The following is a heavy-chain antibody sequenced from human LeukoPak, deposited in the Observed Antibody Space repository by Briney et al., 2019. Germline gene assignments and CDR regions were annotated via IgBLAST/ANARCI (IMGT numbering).Heavy chain of an antibody. CDR2: IYYSGST. CDR1: GGSISSGGHY. V-gene: IGHV4-31*03. D-gene: IGHD4-17*01. J-gene: IGHJ6*02. Sequence: PSQTLSLTCTVSGGSISSGGHYWSWIRQHPGKGLEWIGYIYYSGSTYYNPSLKSRVTISVDTSKNQFSLKLSSVTAADTAVYYCARDITVTTFGYYYGMDVWGQGTTVTVSS. CDR3: ARDITVTTFGYYYGMDV.